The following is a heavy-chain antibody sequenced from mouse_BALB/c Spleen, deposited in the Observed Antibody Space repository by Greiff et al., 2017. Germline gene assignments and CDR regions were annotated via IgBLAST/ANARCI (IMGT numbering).Heavy chain of an antibody. CDR3: ARGGYYVDYAMDY. CDR2: INPGSGGT. Sequence: QVQLQQSGAELVRPGTSVKVSCKASGYAFTNYLIEWVKQRPGQGLEWIGVINPGSGGTNYNEKFKGKATLTADKSSSTAYMQLSSLTSDDSAVYFCARGGYYVDYAMDYWGQGTSVTVSS. V-gene: IGHV1-54*01. D-gene: IGHD2-3*01. J-gene: IGHJ4*01. CDR1: GYAFTNYL.